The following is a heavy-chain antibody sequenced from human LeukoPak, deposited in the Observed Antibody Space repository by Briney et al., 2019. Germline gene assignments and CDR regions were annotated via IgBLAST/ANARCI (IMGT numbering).Heavy chain of an antibody. J-gene: IGHJ5*02. D-gene: IGHD1-26*01. Sequence: GASVKVSCKASGYTFTSYDISWVRQAPGRGLGWMGWISTYNGNTNYAQKLQGRVTMTTDTITTTAYMELRSLRSDDTAVYYCARDHSGNWFDPWGQGTLVTVSS. CDR3: ARDHSGNWFDP. V-gene: IGHV1-18*01. CDR2: ISTYNGNT. CDR1: GYTFTSYD.